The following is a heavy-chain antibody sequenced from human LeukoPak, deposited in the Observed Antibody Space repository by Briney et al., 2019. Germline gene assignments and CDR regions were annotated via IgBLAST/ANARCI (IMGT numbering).Heavy chain of an antibody. D-gene: IGHD2-2*01. CDR3: ARHSRAYSSTSGTFEY. CDR2: VYYTGST. CDR1: GASISDYY. Sequence: SETLSLTCTVSGASISDYYWSWIRQPPGKGLEWFGYVYYTGSTKYNPSLESRVTISIDTSKNHLYLKLSSVTAADTAMYYCARHSRAYSSTSGTFEYWGQGTLVTVSS. J-gene: IGHJ4*02. V-gene: IGHV4-59*08.